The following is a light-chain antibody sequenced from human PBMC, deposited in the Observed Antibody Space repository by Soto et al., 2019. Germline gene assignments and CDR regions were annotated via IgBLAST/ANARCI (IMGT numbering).Light chain of an antibody. CDR1: QAVDTR. CDR3: HQRQSLSRT. V-gene: IGKV3D-11*01. Sequence: DIVLTQSPAPLSSFPGDRVTLSCRASQAVDTRLAWYQHKPGQAPSLLIYLASNRAAGVPARFSGSGSGTDFTLTISDVEPEDFAIYYCHQRQSLSRTFGQGTTVDIK. J-gene: IGKJ1*01. CDR2: LAS.